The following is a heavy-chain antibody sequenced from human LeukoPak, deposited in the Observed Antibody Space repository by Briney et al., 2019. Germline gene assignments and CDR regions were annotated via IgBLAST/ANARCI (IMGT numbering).Heavy chain of an antibody. CDR3: ARESGRDYYGSGSYLFDY. D-gene: IGHD3-10*01. J-gene: IGHJ4*02. CDR2: IYYSGST. V-gene: IGHV4-59*01. CDR1: GGTISSYY. Sequence: SETLSLTCTVSGGTISSYYWSWIRQPPGKGLEWIGYIYYSGSTNYNPSLKSRVTISVDTSKNQFSLKLSSVTAADTAVYYCARESGRDYYGSGSYLFDYWGQGTLVTVSS.